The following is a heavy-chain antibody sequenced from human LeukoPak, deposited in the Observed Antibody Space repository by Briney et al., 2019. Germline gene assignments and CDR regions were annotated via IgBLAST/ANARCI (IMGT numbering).Heavy chain of an antibody. D-gene: IGHD2-2*01. Sequence: SVKVSCKTSGGTLSRYAISWVRQAPGQGLEWMGEIIPIFGTTNYAQKFQGRVTMTRDTSISTAYMDLSSLRSDDTAVYYCARGCQYQLLIYFYYYMDVWGKGTTVTVSS. CDR3: ARGCQYQLLIYFYYYMDV. V-gene: IGHV1-69*05. CDR1: GGTLSRYA. J-gene: IGHJ6*03. CDR2: IIPIFGTT.